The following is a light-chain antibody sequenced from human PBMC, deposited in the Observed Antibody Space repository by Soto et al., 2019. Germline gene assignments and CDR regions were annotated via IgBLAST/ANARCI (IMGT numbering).Light chain of an antibody. V-gene: IGLV3-25*03. J-gene: IGLJ1*01. Sequence: SYELTQPPSVSVSPGQTARITCSGDALPKQYAYWYQQKPGQAPVLVIYKDSERPSGIPERFSGSSSGTTVTLTISGVQAEDEADYYCPSADSSGTYQVFGTGTKVTVL. CDR2: KDS. CDR3: PSADSSGTYQV. CDR1: ALPKQY.